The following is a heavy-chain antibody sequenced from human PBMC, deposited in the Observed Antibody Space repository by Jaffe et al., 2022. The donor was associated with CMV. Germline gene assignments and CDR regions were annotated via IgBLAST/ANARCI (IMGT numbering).Heavy chain of an antibody. CDR3: AKALTSIAARPLDY. D-gene: IGHD6-6*01. CDR2: ISYDGSNK. Sequence: QVQLVESGGGVVQPGRSLRLSCAASGFTFSSYGMHWVRQAPGKGLEWVAVISYDGSNKYYADSVKGRFTISRDNSKNTLYLQMNSLRAEDTAVYYCAKALTSIAARPLDYWGQGTLVTVSS. V-gene: IGHV3-30*18. CDR1: GFTFSSYG. J-gene: IGHJ4*02.